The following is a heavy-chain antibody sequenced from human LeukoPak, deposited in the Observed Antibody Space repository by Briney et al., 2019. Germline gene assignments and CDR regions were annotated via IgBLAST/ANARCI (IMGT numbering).Heavy chain of an antibody. D-gene: IGHD6-13*01. CDR2: INPNSGGT. CDR3: ARDLRSYSSSLKSWFDP. CDR1: GYTFIGYY. V-gene: IGHV1-2*02. J-gene: IGHJ5*02. Sequence: ASVKVSCKASGYTFIGYYIHWVRQAPGQGLEWMGWINPNSGGTNYAQKFQGRVTMTRGTSNNTAYMELSRLRSDGTAVYYCARDLRSYSSSLKSWFDPWGQGTLVTVSS.